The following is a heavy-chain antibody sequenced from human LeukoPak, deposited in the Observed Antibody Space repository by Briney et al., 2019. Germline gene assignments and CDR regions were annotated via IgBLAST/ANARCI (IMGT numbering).Heavy chain of an antibody. V-gene: IGHV3-21*01. Sequence: GGSLRLSCAGAGFTFRNYHMFWVRQAPGKGLEWVSSISGSGSHKDYADSVKGRFAISRDNAKNSMSLQMNSLRAEDTAVCYCARTYSSSWGIIDYWGQGTLVTVSS. CDR2: ISGSGSHK. D-gene: IGHD2-2*01. CDR3: ARTYSSSWGIIDY. J-gene: IGHJ4*02. CDR1: GFTFRNYH.